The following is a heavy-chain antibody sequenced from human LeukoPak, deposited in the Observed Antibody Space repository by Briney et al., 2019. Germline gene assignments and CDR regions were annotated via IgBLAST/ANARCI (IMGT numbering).Heavy chain of an antibody. CDR2: IIVGGAST. CDR1: GFTFSSYA. D-gene: IGHD3-22*01. Sequence: GGYLRLSCAASGFTFSSYAMSWVPQAPGKGLEWVSAIIVGGASTYYADSVEGRFTISRDKSKNTLNLQMNSLGDEDRAVYYCAKDEPMAGSITMIVVVIGYFDYWGQGTLVTVSS. CDR3: AKDEPMAGSITMIVVVIGYFDY. V-gene: IGHV3-23*01. J-gene: IGHJ4*02.